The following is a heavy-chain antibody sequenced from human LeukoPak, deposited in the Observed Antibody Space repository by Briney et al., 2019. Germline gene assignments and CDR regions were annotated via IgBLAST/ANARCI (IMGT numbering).Heavy chain of an antibody. CDR1: GFSVSSNY. J-gene: IGHJ4*02. D-gene: IGHD2-15*01. V-gene: IGHV3-53*01. CDR3: ARGPRDGGGFLDY. CDR2: IYSGGGT. Sequence: GVSLRLSCAASGFSVSSNYMSWVPQAPGKGLEWVSVIYSGGGTDYADSVRGRFTISRDNSKNTLCLQMNSLRAEDTAVYFCARGPRDGGGFLDYWGQGTLVTVSS.